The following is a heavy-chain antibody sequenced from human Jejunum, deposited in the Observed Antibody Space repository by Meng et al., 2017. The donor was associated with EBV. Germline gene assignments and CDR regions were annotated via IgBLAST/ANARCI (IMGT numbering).Heavy chain of an antibody. CDR3: AGLRYSGYDRAFDY. Sequence: GSGDGVVKPSWTLCFPCTFAGVSVISGNVYWSWIRQPTGKGLEWIGYIYYSGSTNYIPSLKSRVTISLDTSKNQFSLKLSSVPAADTAVYYCAGLRYSGYDRAFDYWGQGALVTVSS. V-gene: IGHV4-61*01. J-gene: IGHJ4*02. CDR1: GVSVISGNVY. D-gene: IGHD5-12*01. CDR2: IYYSGST.